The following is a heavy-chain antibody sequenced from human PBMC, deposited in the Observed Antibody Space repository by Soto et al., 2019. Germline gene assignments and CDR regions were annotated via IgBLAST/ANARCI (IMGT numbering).Heavy chain of an antibody. CDR3: ARAPHACSSTSCPTYYYYGMDV. CDR1: GFTFSSYA. J-gene: IGHJ6*02. D-gene: IGHD2-2*01. V-gene: IGHV3-30-3*01. CDR2: ISYDGSNK. Sequence: GESLKISCAASGFTFSSYAMHWVRQAPGKGLEWVAVISYDGSNKYYADSVKGRFTISRDNSKNTLYLQMNSLRAEDTAVYYCARAPHACSSTSCPTYYYYGMDVWGQGTTVTVSS.